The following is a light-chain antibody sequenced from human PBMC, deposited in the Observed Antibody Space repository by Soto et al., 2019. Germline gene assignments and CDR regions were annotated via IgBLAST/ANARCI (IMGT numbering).Light chain of an antibody. CDR2: TNS. J-gene: IGLJ1*01. CDR3: AAWDNSLNVYV. CDR1: SSNIGSNP. Sequence: QSVLTQPPSASGTPGQRVTISCSGGSSNIGSNPVNWYQQLPGTAPQLLIYTNSQRPSGVPDRFSGSKSGTSASLAISGLQSEDEADYYCAAWDNSLNVYVFGSGTKVTV. V-gene: IGLV1-44*01.